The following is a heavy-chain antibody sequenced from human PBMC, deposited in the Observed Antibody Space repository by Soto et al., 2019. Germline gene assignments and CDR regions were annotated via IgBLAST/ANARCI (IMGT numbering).Heavy chain of an antibody. V-gene: IGHV5-51*01. J-gene: IGHJ5*02. CDR3: ARGYCTATICDPWFDS. CDR2: IYPGDSDT. Sequence: VGSLKISCQGSGYAFSGYWIAWVRQMPGKGREWMGIIYPGDSDTRYSPSFQGQVTISVDKSITTAYLQWSSLKASDTAMYYCARGYCTATICDPWFDSWGQGTLVPVSS. D-gene: IGHD2-8*02. CDR1: GYAFSGYW.